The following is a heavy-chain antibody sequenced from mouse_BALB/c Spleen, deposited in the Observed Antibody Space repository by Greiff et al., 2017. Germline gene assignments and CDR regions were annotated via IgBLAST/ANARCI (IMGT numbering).Heavy chain of an antibody. D-gene: IGHD1-1*01. Sequence: EVMLVESGGGLVKPGGSLKLSCAASGFTFSSYAMSWVRQTPEKRLEWVASISSGGSTYYPDSVKGRFTISRDNARNILYLQMSSLRSEDTAMYYCARGPYGSSHYFDYWGQGTTLTVSS. J-gene: IGHJ2*01. CDR1: GFTFSSYA. V-gene: IGHV5-6-5*01. CDR2: ISSGGST. CDR3: ARGPYGSSHYFDY.